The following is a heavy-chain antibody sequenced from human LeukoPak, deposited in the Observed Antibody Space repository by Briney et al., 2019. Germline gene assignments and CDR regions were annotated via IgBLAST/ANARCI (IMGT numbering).Heavy chain of an antibody. Sequence: SETLSLTCAVYGGSFSGYYWSWIRQPPGKGLEWIGEINHSGSTNYNPSLKSRVTISVDTSKNQFSLKLSSVTAADTAVYYCARGPPLWNWNSDNFDYWGQGTLVTVAS. CDR3: ARGPPLWNWNSDNFDY. CDR2: INHSGST. D-gene: IGHD1-7*01. V-gene: IGHV4-34*01. J-gene: IGHJ4*02. CDR1: GGSFSGYY.